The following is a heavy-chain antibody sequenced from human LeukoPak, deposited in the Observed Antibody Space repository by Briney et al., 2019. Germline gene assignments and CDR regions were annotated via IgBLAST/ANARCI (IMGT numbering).Heavy chain of an antibody. D-gene: IGHD3-10*01. CDR1: GFTVSNTF. Sequence: PGGSLRLSCAASGFTVSNTFMSWVRQAPGKGLEWVSAISGSGGSTYYADSVKGRFTISRDNSKNTLYLQMNSLRAEDTAVYYCASGDDAFDIWGQGTMVTVSS. CDR2: ISGSGGST. CDR3: ASGDDAFDI. J-gene: IGHJ3*02. V-gene: IGHV3-23*01.